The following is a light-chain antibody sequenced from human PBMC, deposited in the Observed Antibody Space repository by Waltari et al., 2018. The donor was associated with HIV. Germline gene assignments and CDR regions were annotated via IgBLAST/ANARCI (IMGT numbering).Light chain of an antibody. J-gene: IGLJ7*01. Sequence: QSALTQQASVSGSLGQSITISCNGTSGNIGKYNLVSCYQQHPGKAPKLLIYEVTRRPSGISSRFSASKSDNTASLTISGLQAEDEAAYFCCSYAGTTDCFVFGGGTQIDVL. V-gene: IGLV2-23*02. CDR3: CSYAGTTDCFV. CDR1: SGNIGKYNL. CDR2: EVT.